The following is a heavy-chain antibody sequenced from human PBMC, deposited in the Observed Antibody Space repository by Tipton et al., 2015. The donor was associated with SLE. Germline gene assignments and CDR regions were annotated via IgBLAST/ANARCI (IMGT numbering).Heavy chain of an antibody. D-gene: IGHD6-13*01. J-gene: IGHJ4*02. CDR3: ARGPISSSCFHFDH. CDR1: GFTFTTYG. V-gene: IGHV1-18*01. CDR2: ISPYNGYT. Sequence: QVQLVQSGAEVKKPGASVKVSCKASGFTFTTYGFSWVRQAPGQGLEWMGWISPYNGYTNYAQKVQGRVTMTADTATSTAYMELRSLRSDDTAVYYCARGPISSSCFHFDHWGQGSLVTVSP.